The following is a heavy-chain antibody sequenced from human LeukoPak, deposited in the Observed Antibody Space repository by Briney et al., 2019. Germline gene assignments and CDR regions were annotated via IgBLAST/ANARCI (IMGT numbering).Heavy chain of an antibody. D-gene: IGHD1-26*01. V-gene: IGHV3-23*01. CDR2: IGGGGEST. J-gene: IGHJ4*02. CDR3: AKVLSGSQDY. CDR1: GFTFGDYA. Sequence: GRSLRLSCTASGFTFGDYAMSWVRQAPGKGLEWVSTIGGGGESTYYADSVKGRFTISRDNSKNTVYLQMNSLRAEDTAVYYCAKVLSGSQDYWGQGTLVTVFS.